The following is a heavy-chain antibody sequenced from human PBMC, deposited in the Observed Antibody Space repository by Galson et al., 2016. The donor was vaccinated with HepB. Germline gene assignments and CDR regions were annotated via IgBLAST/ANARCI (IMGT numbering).Heavy chain of an antibody. J-gene: IGHJ4*02. D-gene: IGHD1-1*01. V-gene: IGHV3-23*01. CDR1: GFAFSNFG. Sequence: SLRLSCAASGFAFSNFGLSWVRQAPGKGLEWVASINTRRTTSYSDSVQGQFTISRDNSNNTLYLQMNGLRAEDTAVYYCAKERLVRRIFDHWGQGTLLTVSS. CDR2: INTRRTT. CDR3: AKERLVRRIFDH.